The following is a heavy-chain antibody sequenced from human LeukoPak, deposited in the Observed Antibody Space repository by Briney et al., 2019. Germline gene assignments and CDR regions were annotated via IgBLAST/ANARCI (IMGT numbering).Heavy chain of an antibody. V-gene: IGHV4-30-2*01. CDR3: ATTVYNWFDP. CDR1: GGSISSGGYS. D-gene: IGHD4-11*01. CDR2: IYHSGST. J-gene: IGHJ5*02. Sequence: SETLSLTCAVSGGSISSGGYSWSWIRQPPGKGLEWIGYIYHSGSTYYNPSLKSRVTISVDRSKNQFSLKLSSVTAADTAVYYCATTVYNWFDPWGQGTLVTVSS.